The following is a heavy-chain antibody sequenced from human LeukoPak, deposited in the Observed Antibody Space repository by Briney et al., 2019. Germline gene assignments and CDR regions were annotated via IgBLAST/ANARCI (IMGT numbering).Heavy chain of an antibody. CDR2: INPNSGGT. Sequence: ASVKVSCKASGYTFTGYYMHWVRQAPGQGLEWMGWINPNSGGTNYAQKFQGRVTMTRDTSISTAYMELSRLRSDDTAVYYCARLQRITMVRGVIDNWFDPWGQGTLVTVSS. CDR1: GYTFTGYY. CDR3: ARLQRITMVRGVIDNWFDP. D-gene: IGHD3-10*01. J-gene: IGHJ5*02. V-gene: IGHV1-2*02.